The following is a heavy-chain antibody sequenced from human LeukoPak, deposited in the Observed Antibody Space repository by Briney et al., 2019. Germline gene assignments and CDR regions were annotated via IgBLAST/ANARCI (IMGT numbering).Heavy chain of an antibody. Sequence: ASVKVSCKASGYTFTSYYMHWVRQAPGQGLEWMGIINPSGGSTSYAQKFQGRVTMTRDTSTSTVYMELSSLRSEDTAVYYCATVNYDILTGSGTFDYWGQGTLVTVSS. V-gene: IGHV1-46*01. CDR3: ATVNYDILTGSGTFDY. J-gene: IGHJ4*02. CDR2: INPSGGST. CDR1: GYTFTSYY. D-gene: IGHD3-9*01.